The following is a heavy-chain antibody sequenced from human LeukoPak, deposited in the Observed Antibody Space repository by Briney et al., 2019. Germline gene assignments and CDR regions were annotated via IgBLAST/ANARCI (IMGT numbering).Heavy chain of an antibody. V-gene: IGHV3-15*01. CDR3: TTRSWMLLLLGSDY. CDR1: GFSFNKDW. J-gene: IGHJ4*02. Sequence: PGGSLRLSCAASGFSFNKDWVSWVRQAPGKGLEWIGRIKTTADGGTTDYVAPVKGRLTISRDDSKNTVYLQMNNLKTGDTAVYYCTTRSWMLLLLGSDYWGQGTLVTVSS. D-gene: IGHD5-18*01. CDR2: IKTTADGGTT.